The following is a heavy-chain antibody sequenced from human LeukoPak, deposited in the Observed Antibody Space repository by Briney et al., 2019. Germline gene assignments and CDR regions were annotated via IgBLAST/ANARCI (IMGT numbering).Heavy chain of an antibody. CDR1: GFTFTSSA. CDR3: AADRGRAYCGGDCYFFMDV. J-gene: IGHJ6*02. V-gene: IGHV1-58*02. Sequence: ASVKVSCKASGFTFTSSAMQWVRQARGQRLEWIGWIVIGSGNTNYAQKFQERATITRDMSTSTAYMELSSLRSEDTAVYYCAADRGRAYCGGDCYFFMDVWGQGTTVTVSS. CDR2: IVIGSGNT. D-gene: IGHD2-21*02.